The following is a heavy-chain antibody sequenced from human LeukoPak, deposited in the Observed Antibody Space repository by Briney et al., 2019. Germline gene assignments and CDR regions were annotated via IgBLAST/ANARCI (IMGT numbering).Heavy chain of an antibody. D-gene: IGHD6-25*01. Sequence: PGGSLRLSCAASGFTLSSYWMHWVRQAPGKGLVWVSRINSDGSGTTYADSVKGRLTISRDNAKNTVYLQMNSLRAEDTAVYYCARGRGIAYYFDYWGQGTLVTVSS. CDR1: GFTLSSYW. J-gene: IGHJ4*02. V-gene: IGHV3-74*01. CDR3: ARGRGIAYYFDY. CDR2: INSDGSGT.